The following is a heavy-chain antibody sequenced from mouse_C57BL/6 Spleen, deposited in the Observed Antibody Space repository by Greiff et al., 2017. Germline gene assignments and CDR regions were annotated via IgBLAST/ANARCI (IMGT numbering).Heavy chain of an antibody. CDR2: INPSSGYT. Sequence: QVQLQQSGAELAKPGASVKLSCKASGYTFTSYWMHWVKQRPGQGLEWIGYINPSSGYTKYNQKFKDKATLNADKSSSTAYMQLSSLTYEDSAVYYCASPGSSGYVDYAMDYWGQGTSVTVSS. J-gene: IGHJ4*01. D-gene: IGHD3-2*02. V-gene: IGHV1-7*01. CDR1: GYTFTSYW. CDR3: ASPGSSGYVDYAMDY.